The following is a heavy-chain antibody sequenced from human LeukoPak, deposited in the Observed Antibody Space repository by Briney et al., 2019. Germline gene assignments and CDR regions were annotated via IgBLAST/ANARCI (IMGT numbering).Heavy chain of an antibody. V-gene: IGHV1-24*01. CDR1: GYTLTELS. CDR2: FDPEDGET. J-gene: IGHJ4*02. CDR3: ATVHYDFWSGYSMYYFDY. D-gene: IGHD3-3*01. Sequence: ASVKVSCKVSGYTLTELSMHWVRQAPGNGLEWMGGFDPEDGETIYAQKYQGRVTMTEYTSTDTAYMELSSLRSEDTAVYYCATVHYDFWSGYSMYYFDYWGQGTLVTVSS.